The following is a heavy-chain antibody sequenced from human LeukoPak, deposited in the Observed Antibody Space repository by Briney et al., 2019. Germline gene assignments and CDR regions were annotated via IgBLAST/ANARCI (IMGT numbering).Heavy chain of an antibody. V-gene: IGHV3-30*18. CDR3: AKDRDFNKPYYFDL. CDR2: ISYDGSNQ. CDR1: GFTFRSYA. Sequence: AWGSLRLSCAASGFTFRSYAMHWVRQAPGKGLEWVAVISYDGSNQYYADSVKGRFTISRDNSKNTLYLQMNSLRAEDTAVYYCAKDRDFNKPYYFDLWGQGTLVTVSS. D-gene: IGHD3-10*01. J-gene: IGHJ4*02.